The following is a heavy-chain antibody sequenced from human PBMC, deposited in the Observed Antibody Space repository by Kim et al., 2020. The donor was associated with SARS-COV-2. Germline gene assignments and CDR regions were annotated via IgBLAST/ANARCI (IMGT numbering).Heavy chain of an antibody. CDR2: IRSKAYGGTT. Sequence: GGSLRLSCTASGFTFGDYAMSWVRQAPGKGLEWVGFIRSKAYGGTTEYAASVKGRFTISRDDSKSIAYLQMNSLKTEDTAVYYCTRIYGDYVGYFDYXGQGTLVTVSS. CDR1: GFTFGDYA. D-gene: IGHD4-17*01. V-gene: IGHV3-49*04. CDR3: TRIYGDYVGYFDY. J-gene: IGHJ4*02.